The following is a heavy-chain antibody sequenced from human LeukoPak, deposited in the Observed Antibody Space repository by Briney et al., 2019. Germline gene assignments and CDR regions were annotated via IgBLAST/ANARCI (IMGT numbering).Heavy chain of an antibody. Sequence: GGSLRLSCAASGFTFSNAWMSWVRQAPGKGLEWVGRIKSKTDGGTTDYAAPVKGRFTISRDDSKNTLYLQMNSLKTEDTAVYYCTTDRDVLLWFGELLRPDYWGQGTLVTVSS. CDR2: IKSKTDGGTT. J-gene: IGHJ4*02. V-gene: IGHV3-15*01. CDR3: TTDRDVLLWFGELLRPDY. CDR1: GFTFSNAW. D-gene: IGHD3-10*01.